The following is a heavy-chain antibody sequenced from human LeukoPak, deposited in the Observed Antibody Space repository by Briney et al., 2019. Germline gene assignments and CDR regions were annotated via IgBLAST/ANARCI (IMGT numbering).Heavy chain of an antibody. D-gene: IGHD6-19*01. V-gene: IGHV3-11*04. CDR3: ARTVGGIIAVAGNFDC. CDR2: ISPSGSTI. Sequence: GRSLRLSCAASGFTFSDYYMSWIRQAPGKGLEWVSYISPSGSTIYYADSMKGRFTISRGNAKNSLYLQMNSLRAEDTAVYYCARTVGGIIAVAGNFDCWGQGTLVTVSS. CDR1: GFTFSDYY. J-gene: IGHJ4*02.